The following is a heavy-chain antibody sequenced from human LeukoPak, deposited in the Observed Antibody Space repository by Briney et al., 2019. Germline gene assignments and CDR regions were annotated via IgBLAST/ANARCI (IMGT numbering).Heavy chain of an antibody. Sequence: GGSLRLSCAASGFTFNNYAISWVRQAPGKGLEWVSAISGSGGSTYYADPLKGRFTISRDNSKNTLYLQMNSLRAEDTALYYCAKDGIGGIYYDSSGYFDYWGQGTLVTVSS. V-gene: IGHV3-23*01. CDR1: GFTFNNYA. CDR2: ISGSGGST. J-gene: IGHJ4*02. CDR3: AKDGIGGIYYDSSGYFDY. D-gene: IGHD3-22*01.